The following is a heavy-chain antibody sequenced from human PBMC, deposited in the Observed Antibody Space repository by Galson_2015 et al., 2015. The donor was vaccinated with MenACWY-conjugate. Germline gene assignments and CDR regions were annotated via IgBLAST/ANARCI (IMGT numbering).Heavy chain of an antibody. D-gene: IGHD6-19*01. Sequence: SLRLSCTASGFTLRRHAMPWVHQAPVKGLEWVSTLSGSGDNTYYADSVEDRFTISRDNSENNLYLQMNSLRVEDTAVYYCTKDRDATSGRYYGYWGQGTLVTVSS. CDR3: TKDRDATSGRYYGY. J-gene: IGHJ4*02. V-gene: IGHV3-23*01. CDR2: LSGSGDNT. CDR1: GFTLRRHA.